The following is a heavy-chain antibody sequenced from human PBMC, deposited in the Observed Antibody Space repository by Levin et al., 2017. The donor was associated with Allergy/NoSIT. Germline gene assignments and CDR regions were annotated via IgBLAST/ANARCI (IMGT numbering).Heavy chain of an antibody. Sequence: SETLSLTCTVSGGSISSSSYYWGWIRQPPGKGLEWIGSIYYSGSTYYNPSLKSRVTISVDTSKNQFSLKLSSVTAADTAVDYCADVSGDLSQYFDYWGQGTLVTVSS. V-gene: IGHV4-39*01. CDR1: GGSISSSSYY. CDR2: IYYSGST. D-gene: IGHD7-27*01. J-gene: IGHJ4*02. CDR3: ADVSGDLSQYFDY.